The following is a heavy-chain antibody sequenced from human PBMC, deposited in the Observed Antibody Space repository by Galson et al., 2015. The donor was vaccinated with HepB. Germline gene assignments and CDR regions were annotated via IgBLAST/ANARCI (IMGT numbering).Heavy chain of an antibody. J-gene: IGHJ4*02. CDR3: AKSYYDFSGYYAPFNY. D-gene: IGHD3-22*01. CDR1: GFTFSAYA. CDR2: ISGSGDTT. V-gene: IGHV3-23*01. Sequence: SLRLSCAAPGFTFSAYAMDWVRQAPGKGLEWVSAISGSGDTTYYAGSVKGRFTASRDNSKNTLYLQMNSLRAEDTAIYYCAKSYYDFSGYYAPFNYWSQGTLVTVSS.